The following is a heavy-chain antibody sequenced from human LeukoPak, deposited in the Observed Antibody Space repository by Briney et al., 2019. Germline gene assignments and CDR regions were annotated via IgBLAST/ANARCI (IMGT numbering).Heavy chain of an antibody. Sequence: GGSLRLSCAVSGFTVSSNYMSWVRQAPGKGLEWVSVIYSGDSTDYADSVKGRFSISRDNSKNTLYLQMNSLRAEDTAVYYCASTRYSSGSVVGFDYWGQGTLVTVSS. J-gene: IGHJ4*02. CDR3: ASTRYSSGSVVGFDY. D-gene: IGHD6-19*01. V-gene: IGHV3-53*01. CDR1: GFTVSSNY. CDR2: IYSGDST.